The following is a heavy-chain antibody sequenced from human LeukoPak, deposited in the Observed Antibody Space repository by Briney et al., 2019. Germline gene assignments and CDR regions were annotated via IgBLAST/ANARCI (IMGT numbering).Heavy chain of an antibody. CDR2: IYNSGST. J-gene: IGHJ4*02. CDR1: GDSISSSSYY. CDR3: RANFY. D-gene: IGHD2-8*01. V-gene: IGHV4-39*01. Sequence: SETLSLTCTVSGDSISSSSYYWGWARQPPGKGLEWIGSIYNSGSTFYNPSLKSRVTISLDTSKNQFSLKLTSVTAADTAVYYCRANFYWGQGTLVTVSS.